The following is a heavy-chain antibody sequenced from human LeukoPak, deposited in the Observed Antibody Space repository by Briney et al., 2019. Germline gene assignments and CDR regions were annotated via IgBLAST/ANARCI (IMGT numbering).Heavy chain of an antibody. D-gene: IGHD2-2*01. CDR1: GFTFSSYG. V-gene: IGHV3-33*01. Sequence: GRSLRLSCAASGFTFSSYGMRWVRQAPGKGLEWVTVIWNDGINKYYADSVKGRFTISRDNSKNTLYLQMNSLRAEDTAVYYCARAEVPAAIKSGAFDIWGQGIMVTVSS. CDR3: ARAEVPAAIKSGAFDI. CDR2: IWNDGINK. J-gene: IGHJ3*02.